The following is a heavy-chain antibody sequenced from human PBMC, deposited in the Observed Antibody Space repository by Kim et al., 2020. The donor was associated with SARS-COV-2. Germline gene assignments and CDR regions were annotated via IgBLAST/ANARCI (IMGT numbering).Heavy chain of an antibody. CDR2: ISSDGGST. CDR1: GFTFSNYA. J-gene: IGHJ1*01. CDR3: VTRNYYNSGSYYEGAPFDL. D-gene: IGHD3-10*01. V-gene: IGHV3-64*05. Sequence: GGSLRLSCSASGFTFSNYAMHWVRQAPGKGLEYVSAISSDGGSTYYADSVKGRFTISRDNSKNMLYVQMSSLRVEDTAIYYCVTRNYYNSGSYYEGAPFDLRGPGTLVPVPS.